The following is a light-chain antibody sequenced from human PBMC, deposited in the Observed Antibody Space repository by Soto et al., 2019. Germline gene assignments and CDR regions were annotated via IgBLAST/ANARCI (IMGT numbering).Light chain of an antibody. CDR2: SAP. V-gene: IGKV1-9*01. CDR1: QALSNY. J-gene: IGKJ4*01. Sequence: DVQLTQSPSVLSASVGDTVTITCRASQALSNYLAWYQQKPGKAPDLLIYSAPTLQSGVPSRFSGSGSKTEFSLTIRALQPEDFATYYCQQLSRYPLTFGGGTKVDIK. CDR3: QQLSRYPLT.